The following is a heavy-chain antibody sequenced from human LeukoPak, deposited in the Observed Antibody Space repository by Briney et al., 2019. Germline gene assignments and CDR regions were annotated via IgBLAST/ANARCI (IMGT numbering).Heavy chain of an antibody. J-gene: IGHJ4*02. CDR3: ARQREYYGSGTYYAFDY. CDR1: GGTITILSYY. V-gene: IGHV4-39*01. Sequence: SETLSLTCTVSGGTITILSYYWGWIRQPPGKGLEWIGSIYYSGNTYYNPSLKSRVTMSLDSSKNQLSLKLTSVTAADTAVYYCARQREYYGSGTYYAFDYWGQGTLVTVSS. CDR2: IYYSGNT. D-gene: IGHD3-10*01.